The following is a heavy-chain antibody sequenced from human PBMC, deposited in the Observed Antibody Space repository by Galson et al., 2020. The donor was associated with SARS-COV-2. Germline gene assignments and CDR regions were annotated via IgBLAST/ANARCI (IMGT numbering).Heavy chain of an antibody. J-gene: IGHJ4*02. CDR3: AREYSGSYYCNFDY. D-gene: IGHD1-26*01. V-gene: IGHV3-21*01. Sequence: GESLKISCAASGFTFSSYSMNWVRQAPGKGLEWVSSISSSSSYIYYADSVKGRFTISRDNAKNSLYLQMNSLRAEDTAVYYCAREYSGSYYCNFDYWGQGTLVTVSS. CDR1: GFTFSSYS. CDR2: ISSSSSYI.